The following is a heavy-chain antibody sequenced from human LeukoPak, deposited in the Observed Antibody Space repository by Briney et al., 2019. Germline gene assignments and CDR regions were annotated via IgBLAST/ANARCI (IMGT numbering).Heavy chain of an antibody. D-gene: IGHD4-11*01. CDR2: VYTGGST. J-gene: IGHJ4*02. CDR1: GGSISSNY. V-gene: IGHV4-4*07. Sequence: SETLSLTCSVSGGSISSNYWSWIRQPAGKGLEWVGRVYTGGSTNYNPSLKSRVTMSVDTSKNQFSLRLSSVTAADTAVYYCAILEDYSRFDYWGQGTLVTVSS. CDR3: AILEDYSRFDY.